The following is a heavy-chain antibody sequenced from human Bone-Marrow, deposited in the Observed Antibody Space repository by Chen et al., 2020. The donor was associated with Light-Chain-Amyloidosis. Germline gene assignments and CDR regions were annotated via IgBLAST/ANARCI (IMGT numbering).Heavy chain of an antibody. CDR1: GFTFSTHA. Sequence: QEELVESGGGVVQPGRSLRLYCAASGFTFSTHAMHWVRQAPGKGLEWVAFIWYDGSNKHYADSVKGRFTISRDNSKNTVFLEMNSLRAEDTAVYFCARDPPGSGFAFDYWGQGTLVTVSS. J-gene: IGHJ4*02. CDR3: ARDPPGSGFAFDY. D-gene: IGHD3-10*01. CDR2: IWYDGSNK. V-gene: IGHV3-33*01.